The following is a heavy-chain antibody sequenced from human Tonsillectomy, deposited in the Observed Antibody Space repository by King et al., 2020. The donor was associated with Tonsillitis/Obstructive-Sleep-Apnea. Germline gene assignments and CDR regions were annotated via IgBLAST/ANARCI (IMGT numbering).Heavy chain of an antibody. D-gene: IGHD3-3*01. CDR2: IYYSGST. V-gene: IGHV4-39*01. Sequence: QLQESGPGLVKPSETLSLTCTVSGGSISSSSYYWGWIRQPPGKGLEWIVSIYYSGSTYYNPSLKSRVTISVSTSKNHFSLRLSSVTAADTAVYYCARSADPYNWFDPWGQGTLVTVSS. J-gene: IGHJ5*02. CDR3: ARSADPYNWFDP. CDR1: GGSISSSSYY.